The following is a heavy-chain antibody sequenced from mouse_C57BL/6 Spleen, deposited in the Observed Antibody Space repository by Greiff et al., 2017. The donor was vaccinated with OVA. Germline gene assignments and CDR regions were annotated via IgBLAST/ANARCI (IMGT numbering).Heavy chain of an antibody. CDR3: AKGFFAY. J-gene: IGHJ3*01. CDR2: ISSGSSTI. CDR1: GFTFSDYG. Sequence: DVMLVESGGGLVKPGGSLKLSCAASGFTFSDYGMHWVRQAPEKGLEWVAYISSGSSTIYYADTVKGRFTISRDNAKNTLFLQMTSLRSEDTAMYYCAKGFFAYWGQGTLVTVSA. V-gene: IGHV5-17*01.